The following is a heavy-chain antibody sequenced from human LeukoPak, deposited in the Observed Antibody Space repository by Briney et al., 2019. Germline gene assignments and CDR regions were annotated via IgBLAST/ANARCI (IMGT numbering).Heavy chain of an antibody. D-gene: IGHD2-21*02. CDR3: GGYCGGDCYRNWFDP. CDR2: IYYSGST. V-gene: IGHV4-39*07. CDR1: GGSISSSSYY. Sequence: PSETLSLTCTVSGGSISSSSYYWGWIRQPPGKGLEWIGSIYYSGSTYYNPSLKSRVTISVDTSKNQFSLKLSSVTAADTAVYYCGGYCGGDCYRNWFDPWGQGTLVTVSS. J-gene: IGHJ5*02.